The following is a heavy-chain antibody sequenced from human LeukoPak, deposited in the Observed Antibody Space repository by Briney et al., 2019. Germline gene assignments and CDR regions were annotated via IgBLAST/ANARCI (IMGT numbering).Heavy chain of an antibody. V-gene: IGHV4-59*01. Sequence: SETLSLTCTVSGGSISSYYWSWIRQPPGKGLEWIGYIYYSGSTNYNPSLKSRVTISVDTSKNQFSLKLSSVTAADTAVYYCARVGYRGSYGYWGQGTLVTVSS. CDR1: GGSISSYY. J-gene: IGHJ4*02. D-gene: IGHD1-26*01. CDR2: IYYSGST. CDR3: ARVGYRGSYGY.